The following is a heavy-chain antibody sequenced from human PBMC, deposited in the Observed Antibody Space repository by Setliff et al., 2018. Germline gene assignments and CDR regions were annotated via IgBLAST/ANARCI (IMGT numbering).Heavy chain of an antibody. Sequence: LRLSCAASGFTFSDYYMSWIRQAPGKGLEWVSYITSSGTTTFYTDSVKGRFAISRDNARNSLYLQMNSLRVEDTAVYYCARDRYPGTSWGQGTLVTVSS. V-gene: IGHV3-11*01. J-gene: IGHJ5*02. D-gene: IGHD3-9*01. CDR2: ITSSGTTT. CDR1: GFTFSDYY. CDR3: ARDRYPGTS.